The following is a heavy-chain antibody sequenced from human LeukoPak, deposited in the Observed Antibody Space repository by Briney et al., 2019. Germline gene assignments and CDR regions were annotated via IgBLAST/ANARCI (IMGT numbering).Heavy chain of an antibody. Sequence: GASVKVSCKASGYTFTGYYMHWVRQAPGQGLEWMGWINPNSGGTNYAQKFQGRVTMTRDTSISTAYMELSRLRSDDTAVYYCARRRVQLERREAFDIWGQGTMVTVS. D-gene: IGHD1-1*01. V-gene: IGHV1-2*02. CDR3: ARRRVQLERREAFDI. CDR1: GYTFTGYY. CDR2: INPNSGGT. J-gene: IGHJ3*02.